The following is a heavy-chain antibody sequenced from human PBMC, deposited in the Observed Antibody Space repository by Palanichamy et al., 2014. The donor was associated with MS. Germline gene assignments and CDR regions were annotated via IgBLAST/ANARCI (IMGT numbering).Heavy chain of an antibody. Sequence: VQLVESGGGLVQPGGSLRLSCAASGFTFTNYWMHWVRQAPGKGLVWVSRTNTDGSSTTYADSVKGRFTISRDNAKKTLYLQMNSLRAEDTAVYYCARVVSRFDDGRVYFLPYYGMDVWGQGTTVTVSS. D-gene: IGHD3-22*01. CDR3: ARVVSRFDDGRVYFLPYYGMDV. V-gene: IGHV3-74*03. J-gene: IGHJ6*02. CDR2: TNTDGSST. CDR1: GFTFTNYW.